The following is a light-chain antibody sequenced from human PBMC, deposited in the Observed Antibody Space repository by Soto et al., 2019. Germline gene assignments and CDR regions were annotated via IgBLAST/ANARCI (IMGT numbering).Light chain of an antibody. CDR2: GNS. J-gene: IGLJ2*01. Sequence: QSLLTQPPSVSGAPGQRVTISCIGSSSNIGAGYDVHWYQQLPGTAPKLLIYGNSNRPSGVPDRFSGSKSGTSASLAITGLQAEDEADYYCQSYDSSLGVVFGGGTKLTVL. CDR1: SSNIGAGYD. CDR3: QSYDSSLGVV. V-gene: IGLV1-40*01.